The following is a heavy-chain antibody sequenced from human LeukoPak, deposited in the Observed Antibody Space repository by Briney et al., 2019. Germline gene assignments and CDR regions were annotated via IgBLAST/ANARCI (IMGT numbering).Heavy chain of an antibody. CDR1: GFTFSSYG. Sequence: GGSLRLSCAASGFTFSSYGMHWVRQAPGKGLEWVAVIWYDGSNKYYADSVKGRFTISRDNAKNSLYLQMNSLRAEDTAVYYCAKYSSGWPDYWGQGTLVTVSS. D-gene: IGHD6-19*01. CDR2: IWYDGSNK. CDR3: AKYSSGWPDY. J-gene: IGHJ4*02. V-gene: IGHV3-33*03.